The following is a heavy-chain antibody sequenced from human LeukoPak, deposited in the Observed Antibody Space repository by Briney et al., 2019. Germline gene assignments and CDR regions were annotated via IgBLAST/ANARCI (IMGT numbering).Heavy chain of an antibody. V-gene: IGHV3-23*01. J-gene: IGHJ6*04. CDR1: GFTFSSYA. CDR3: AKDKGLGYCSGGSCYTSYYYGMDV. CDR2: ISGSGGST. D-gene: IGHD2-15*01. Sequence: GGSLRLSCAVSGFTFSSYAMSWVRQAPGKGLEWVSAISGSGGSTYYADSVKGRFTISRDNSKNTLYLQMNSLRAEDTAVYYCAKDKGLGYCSGGSCYTSYYYGMDVWGKGTTVTVSS.